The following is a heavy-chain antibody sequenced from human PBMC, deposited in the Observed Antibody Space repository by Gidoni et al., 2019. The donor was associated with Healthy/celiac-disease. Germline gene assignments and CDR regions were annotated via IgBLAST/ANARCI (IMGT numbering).Heavy chain of an antibody. CDR2: IYYSGST. CDR3: ARGRYFDL. Sequence: QVQLQESGPGLVKPSETLSLTCPVSGGSISSYYWSWLRQPPGKGLEWIGYIYYSGSTNYNPSLKSRVTISVDTSKNQFSLKLSSVTAADTAVYYCARGRYFDLWGRGTLVTVSS. V-gene: IGHV4-59*01. CDR1: GGSISSYY. J-gene: IGHJ2*01.